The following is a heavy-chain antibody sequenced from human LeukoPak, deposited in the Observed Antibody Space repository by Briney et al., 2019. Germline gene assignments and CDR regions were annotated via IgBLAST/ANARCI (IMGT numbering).Heavy chain of an antibody. CDR2: IHPGDSDT. V-gene: IGHV5-51*01. CDR1: GYIFTNYW. CDR3: ARRLEYITMIGSVWAFDI. J-gene: IGHJ3*02. D-gene: IGHD3-22*01. Sequence: GESLKISCKGSGYIFTNYWIGWVRQMPGKGLEWMGIIHPGDSDTRYSPSFQGRVTISADKSISTACLQWSSLKASDTTMYYCARRLEYITMIGSVWAFDIWGQGTMVTVSS.